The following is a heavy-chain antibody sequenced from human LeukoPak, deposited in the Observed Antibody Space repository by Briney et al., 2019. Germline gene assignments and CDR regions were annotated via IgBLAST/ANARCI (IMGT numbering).Heavy chain of an antibody. J-gene: IGHJ5*02. D-gene: IGHD5-18*01. CDR2: IKSKTDGGTT. Sequence: GGSLRLSCAASGFTFSNAWMSWVRQAPGKGLEWVGRIKSKTDGGTTDYAAPVKGRFTISRDDSKNTLYLQMNSLKTEDTAVYYCTTAQLQLRRGGFDPWGQGTLVTVSS. CDR3: TTAQLQLRRGGFDP. CDR1: GFTFSNAW. V-gene: IGHV3-15*01.